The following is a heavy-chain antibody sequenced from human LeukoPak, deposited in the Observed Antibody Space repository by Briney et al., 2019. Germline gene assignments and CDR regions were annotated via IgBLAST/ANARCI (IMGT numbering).Heavy chain of an antibody. CDR1: GFTVSSNY. J-gene: IGHJ3*02. D-gene: IGHD3-22*01. CDR2: IYSGGNT. CDR3: ARDHRPLNYYDTSGGFDI. V-gene: IGHV3-66*01. Sequence: GGSLRLSCAASGFTVSSNYMSWVRQAPGKGLEWVSFIYSGGNTYYADSVKGRFTISRDNSKNTLYLQMNSLRAEDTAVDYCARDHRPLNYYDTSGGFDIWGQGTMVTVSS.